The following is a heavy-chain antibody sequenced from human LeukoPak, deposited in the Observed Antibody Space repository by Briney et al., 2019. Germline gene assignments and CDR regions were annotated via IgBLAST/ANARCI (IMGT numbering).Heavy chain of an antibody. CDR3: ARGHSSGRDDYFDT. D-gene: IGHD6-19*01. CDR1: GYTFATYS. V-gene: IGHV1-18*01. CDR2: ISGYSGST. J-gene: IGHJ4*02. Sequence: ASVKVSCKTSGYTFATYSINWVRQAPGQGLEWMGWISGYSGSTNYAQKLQGRVTMTTDTSTTTAYMELRSLKSDDTAVYYCARGHSSGRDDYFDTWGQGTLVTVSS.